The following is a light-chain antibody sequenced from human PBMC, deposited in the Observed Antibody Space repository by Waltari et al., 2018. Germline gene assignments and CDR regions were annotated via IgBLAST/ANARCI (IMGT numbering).Light chain of an antibody. CDR1: SSDVGGHNY. CDR3: SSYAGSNNVV. CDR2: EVS. V-gene: IGLV2-8*01. J-gene: IGLJ2*01. Sequence: QSALTQPPPASGSPGQSVTLSCTGTSSDVGGHNYFSWYQQHPGKAPQLMIYEVSKRPSGVPDRFSGSKSGNTASLTVSGLQAEDEADYYCSSYAGSNNVVFGGGTKLTVL.